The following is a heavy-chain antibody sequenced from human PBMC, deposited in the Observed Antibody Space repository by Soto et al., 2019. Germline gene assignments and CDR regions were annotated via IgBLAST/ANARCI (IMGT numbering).Heavy chain of an antibody. D-gene: IGHD1-26*01. V-gene: IGHV5-51*01. CDR1: GYSFTKYW. CDR3: ARTYSGTYPPPYYFYS. CDR2: IYPGDSDA. Sequence: GESLKISCQGSGYSFTKYWIGWVRQMPGKGLEWMGMIYPGDSDARYSPSFQGQVIISADKSINTAYLQWSSLQPSDTAIYYCARTYSGTYPPPYYFYSWGQGTLVTVSS. J-gene: IGHJ4*02.